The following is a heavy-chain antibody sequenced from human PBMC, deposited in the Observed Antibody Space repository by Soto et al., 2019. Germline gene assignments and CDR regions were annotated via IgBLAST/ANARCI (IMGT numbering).Heavy chain of an antibody. CDR2: INPNSGGT. J-gene: IGHJ5*02. Sequence: GASVKVSCKASGYTFTGYYMHWVRQAPGQGLEWMGWINPNSGGTNYAQKFQGRVTMTRDTSISTAYMELSRLRSDDTAVYYCARVXEGYCSSTSCPRSWFDPWGQGTLVTVSS. D-gene: IGHD2-2*01. CDR3: ARVXEGYCSSTSCPRSWFDP. CDR1: GYTFTGYY. V-gene: IGHV1-2*02.